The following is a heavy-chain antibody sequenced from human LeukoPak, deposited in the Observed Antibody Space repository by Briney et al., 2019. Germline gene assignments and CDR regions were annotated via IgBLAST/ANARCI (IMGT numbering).Heavy chain of an antibody. CDR2: ISAYNGNT. J-gene: IGHJ4*02. D-gene: IGHD3-22*01. V-gene: IGHV1-18*01. CDR3: ARGSPGYYDSSGSNDDY. CDR1: GYTFTSYG. Sequence: ASVKVSCKASGYTFTSYGISWVRQAPGQGLEWMGWISAYNGNTNYAQKLQGRVTMTTDTSTSTAYMELRSLRFDDTAVYYCARGSPGYYDSSGSNDDYWGQGTLVTVSS.